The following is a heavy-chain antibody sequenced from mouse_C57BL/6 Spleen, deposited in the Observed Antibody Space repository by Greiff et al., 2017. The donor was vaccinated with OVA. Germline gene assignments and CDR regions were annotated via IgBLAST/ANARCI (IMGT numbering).Heavy chain of an antibody. J-gene: IGHJ1*03. V-gene: IGHV1-55*01. D-gene: IGHD1-1*01. Sequence: QVQLQQPGAELVKPGASVKMSCKASGYTFTSSWITWVKQRPGQGLEWIGDIYPGSGSTNYNEKFKSKATLTVDTSSSTAYMQLSSLTSEDSAVDYGAREITTVVARYFDVRGTGTTVTGSS. CDR2: IYPGSGST. CDR1: GYTFTSSW. CDR3: AREITTVVARYFDV.